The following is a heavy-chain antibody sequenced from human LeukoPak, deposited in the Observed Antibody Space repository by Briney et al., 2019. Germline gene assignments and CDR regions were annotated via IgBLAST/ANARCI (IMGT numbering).Heavy chain of an antibody. CDR3: ARVKGRSYYYGMDV. CDR1: GFTVSSNY. CDR2: IYSGGST. V-gene: IGHV3-53*05. J-gene: IGHJ6*02. Sequence: GGSLRLSCAASGFTVSSNYMSWVRQAPGKGLEWVSVIYSGGSTYYADSVKGRFIISRDNSKNTLYLQMNSLRAEDTAVYYCARVKGRSYYYGMDVWGQGTTVTVSS.